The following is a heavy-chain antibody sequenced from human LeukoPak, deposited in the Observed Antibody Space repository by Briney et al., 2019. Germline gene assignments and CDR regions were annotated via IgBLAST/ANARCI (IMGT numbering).Heavy chain of an antibody. Sequence: PGGSLRLSCTTSGFTFSKYWMSWLRQAPGKGLEWVAVIWYDGSNKYYADSVKGRFTISRDNSKNTLYLQMNSLRAEDTAVYYCARIGIVVPDAFDIWGQGTMVTVSS. D-gene: IGHD3-22*01. CDR3: ARIGIVVPDAFDI. CDR1: GFTFSKYW. V-gene: IGHV3-33*08. CDR2: IWYDGSNK. J-gene: IGHJ3*02.